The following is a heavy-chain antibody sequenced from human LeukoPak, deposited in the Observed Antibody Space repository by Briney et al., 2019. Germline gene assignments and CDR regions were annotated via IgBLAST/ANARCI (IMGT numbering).Heavy chain of an antibody. D-gene: IGHD3-10*01. CDR2: INHSGST. CDR3: ARSRYYYGSGSYSGNNWFDP. CDR1: GGSFSGYY. J-gene: IGHJ5*02. Sequence: SETLSLTCAVYGGSFSGYYWSWIRHPPGKGLEWIGEINHSGSTNYNPSLKSRVTISVDTSKNQFSLKLSSVTAADTAVYYCARSRYYYGSGSYSGNNWFDPWGQGTLVTVSS. V-gene: IGHV4-34*01.